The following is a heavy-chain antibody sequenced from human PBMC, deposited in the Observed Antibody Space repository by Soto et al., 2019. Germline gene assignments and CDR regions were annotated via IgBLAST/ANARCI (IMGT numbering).Heavy chain of an antibody. J-gene: IGHJ4*02. CDR1: GYTFTGYY. CDR2: INPNSGGT. D-gene: IGHD6-19*01. Sequence: QVQLVQSGAEVKKPGASVKVSCKASGYTFTGYYMHWVRQAPGQGLEWMGWINPNSGGTNYAQKFQGGVNMTRDTSSSSAYMELRRLRSDDTAVYYCARALLAGTTKLFDYWGQGTLVTVSS. CDR3: ARALLAGTTKLFDY. V-gene: IGHV1-2*02.